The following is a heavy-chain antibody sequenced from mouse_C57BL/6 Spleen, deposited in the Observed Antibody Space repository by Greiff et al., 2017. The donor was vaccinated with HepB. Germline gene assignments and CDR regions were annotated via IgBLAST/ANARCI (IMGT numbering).Heavy chain of an antibody. Sequence: EVKLMESEGGLVQPGSSMKLSCTASGFTFSDYYMAWVRQVPEKGLEWVANINYDGSSTYYLDSLKSRFIISRDNAKNILYLQMSSLKSEDTATYYCARVSVTTVVAYYYAMDYWGQGTSVTVSS. J-gene: IGHJ4*01. CDR3: ARVSVTTVVAYYYAMDY. V-gene: IGHV5-16*01. CDR1: GFTFSDYY. CDR2: INYDGSST. D-gene: IGHD1-1*01.